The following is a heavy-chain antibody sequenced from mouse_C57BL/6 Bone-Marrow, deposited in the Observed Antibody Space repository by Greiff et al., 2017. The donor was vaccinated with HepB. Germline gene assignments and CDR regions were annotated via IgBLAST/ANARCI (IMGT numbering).Heavy chain of an antibody. CDR3: ARRGDYSYSTFDY. J-gene: IGHJ2*01. CDR1: GYTFTSYW. Sequence: VQLQQSGAELVKPGASVKMSCKASGYTFTSYWITWVKQRPGQGLEWIGDIYPGSGSTKYNEKFKSKATLTVDTSSSTAYMQLSSLTSEDSAVYYCARRGDYSYSTFDYWGQGTTLTVSS. V-gene: IGHV1-55*01. CDR2: IYPGSGST. D-gene: IGHD1-1*01.